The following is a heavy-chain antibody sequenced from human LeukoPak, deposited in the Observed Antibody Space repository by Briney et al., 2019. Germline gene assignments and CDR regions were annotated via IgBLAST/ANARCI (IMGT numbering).Heavy chain of an antibody. CDR1: GYSFTTYW. V-gene: IGHV5-51*01. CDR2: INPSGSDT. CDR3: ARYSGGYIDF. J-gene: IGHJ4*02. D-gene: IGHD6-19*01. Sequence: GESLKITCKGSGYSFTTYWIGWLRQMPGKGPEWMGVINPSGSDTRYSPSFQGQVTISADKSISTAYLQWSSLKASDAALYYCARYSGGYIDFWGQGTLVTVSS.